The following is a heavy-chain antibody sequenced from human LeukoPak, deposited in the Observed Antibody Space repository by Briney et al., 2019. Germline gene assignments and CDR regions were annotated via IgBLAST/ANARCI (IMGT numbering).Heavy chain of an antibody. CDR3: AKTGSSRFVY. D-gene: IGHD1-26*01. J-gene: IGHJ4*02. CDR2: IKLDGSEQ. CDR1: GLTISNNW. V-gene: IGHV3-7*03. Sequence: GGSLRLSCADSGLTISNNWMSWVRQAPGKGLEWVANIKLDGSEQYYVDSVKGRFTISRDNGKNSLYLQMNSLRAEDPAVYYCAKTGSSRFVYWGQGTLVTVSS.